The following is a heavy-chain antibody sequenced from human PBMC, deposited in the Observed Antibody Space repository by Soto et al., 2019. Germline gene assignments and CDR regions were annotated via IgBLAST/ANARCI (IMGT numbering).Heavy chain of an antibody. CDR1: KGIFSSYA. D-gene: IGHD6-19*01. J-gene: IGHJ4*02. CDR2: IIPIFGTA. CDR3: SFAGYSSGPSFYYFDY. V-gene: IGHV1-69*01. Sequence: VKVSCKASKGIFSSYAISWGRQAPGQGLEWMGGIIPIFGTANYAQKFQGRVTITADESTSTAYMELSSLRSEDTAVYYCSFAGYSSGPSFYYFDYWGQGTLVTVSS.